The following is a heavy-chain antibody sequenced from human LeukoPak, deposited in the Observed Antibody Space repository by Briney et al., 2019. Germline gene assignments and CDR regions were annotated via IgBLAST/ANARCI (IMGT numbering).Heavy chain of an antibody. J-gene: IGHJ2*01. Sequence: PSETLSLTCTVSGGSISSGGYYWSWIRQPPGKGLEWIGYIYHSGSTYYNPSLKSRVTISVDRSKNQFSLKLSSVTAADTAVYYCARDRRAQYCSSTSCRGVYFDLWGRGTLVTVSS. CDR1: GGSISSGGYY. D-gene: IGHD2-2*01. V-gene: IGHV4-30-2*01. CDR2: IYHSGST. CDR3: ARDRRAQYCSSTSCRGVYFDL.